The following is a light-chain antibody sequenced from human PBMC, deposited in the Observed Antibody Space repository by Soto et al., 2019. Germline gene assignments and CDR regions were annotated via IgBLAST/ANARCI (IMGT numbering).Light chain of an antibody. Sequence: DIQMTQSPCTLSASIGDRVTITCRASQNVSHWLAWYRQKPGKAPNLLIYDVSSSESGVPSRFSGSGSGTEFTLTVSSLQPDDFATYFCQQYYGFPWTFGQGTKVEIK. CDR1: QNVSHW. V-gene: IGKV1-5*01. J-gene: IGKJ1*01. CDR2: DVS. CDR3: QQYYGFPWT.